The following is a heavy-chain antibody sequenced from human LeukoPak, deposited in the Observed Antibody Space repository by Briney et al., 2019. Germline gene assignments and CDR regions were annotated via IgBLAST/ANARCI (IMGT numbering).Heavy chain of an antibody. CDR1: GGSIGSYY. J-gene: IGHJ5*02. Sequence: SETLSLTCTVSGGSIGSYYWSWIRQPPGKGLEWIGYINYSGSTNYNPSLKSRVTISVDTSKNQFSLKLNSVTAADTAAYYCARLNGGSWGQGTLVTVSS. CDR3: ARLNGGS. D-gene: IGHD1-1*01. CDR2: INYSGST. V-gene: IGHV4-59*08.